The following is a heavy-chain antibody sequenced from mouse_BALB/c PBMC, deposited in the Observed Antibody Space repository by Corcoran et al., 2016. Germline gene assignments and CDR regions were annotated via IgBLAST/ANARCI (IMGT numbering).Heavy chain of an antibody. V-gene: IGHV9-3-1*01. CDR1: GYTFTNYG. J-gene: IGHJ2*01. D-gene: IGHD1-1*01. Sequence: QIQLVQSGPELKKPGETVKISCKASGYTFTNYGMNWVKQAPGKGLKWMGWINTYTGEPTYADDFKGRFAFSLETSASTAYLQINNLKNEDTATYFCASYGSSYFDYWGQGTTLTVSS. CDR3: ASYGSSYFDY. CDR2: INTYTGEP.